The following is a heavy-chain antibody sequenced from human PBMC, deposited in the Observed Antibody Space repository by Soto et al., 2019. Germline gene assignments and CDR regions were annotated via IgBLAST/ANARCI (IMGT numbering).Heavy chain of an antibody. CDR2: ISSISSYI. J-gene: IGHJ4*02. D-gene: IGHD3-10*01. CDR1: GFTFSSYS. CDR3: AREVWFSPYYFDY. V-gene: IGHV3-21*01. Sequence: EVQLVESGGGLVKPGGSLRLSCAASGFTFSSYSMNWVRQAPGKGLEWVSSISSISSYIYYADSVKGRFTISRDNAKNSLYLQMNRLRAEDTAVYYCAREVWFSPYYFDYWGQGTLVTVSS.